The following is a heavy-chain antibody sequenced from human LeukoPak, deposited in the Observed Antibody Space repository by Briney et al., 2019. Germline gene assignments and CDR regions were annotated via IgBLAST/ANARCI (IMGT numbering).Heavy chain of an antibody. V-gene: IGHV4-59*01. CDR2: IYHTGST. CDR3: ARRGRNSSGWQDYL. Sequence: SETLSLTCTVSGGSISSYYWSWIRQPPGKGLEWIANIYHTGSTNYNASLSSRVTISIDTAKNQFALKLTSVTAADTAVYYCARRGRNSSGWQDYLWGQGTLVTVAS. D-gene: IGHD6-25*01. CDR1: GGSISSYY. J-gene: IGHJ4*02.